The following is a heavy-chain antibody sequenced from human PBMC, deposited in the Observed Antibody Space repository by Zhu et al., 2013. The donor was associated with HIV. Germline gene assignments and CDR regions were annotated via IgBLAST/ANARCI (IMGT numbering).Heavy chain of an antibody. V-gene: IGHV1-2*02. CDR1: GYTFTGYY. D-gene: IGHD2-15*01. Sequence: QVQLVQSGAEVKKPGASVKVSCKASGYTFTGYYMHWVRQAPGQGLEWMGWINPNSGGTNYAQKFQGRVTMTRDTSMSTAYMELSRLRSDDTAVYYCARVFIGTVVGGLSEFEYWGQGNPGSTVSS. CDR2: INPNSGGT. J-gene: IGHJ4*02. CDR3: ARVFIGTVVGGLSEFEY.